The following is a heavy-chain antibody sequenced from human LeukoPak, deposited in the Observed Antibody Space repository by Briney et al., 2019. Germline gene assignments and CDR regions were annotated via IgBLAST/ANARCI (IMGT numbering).Heavy chain of an antibody. V-gene: IGHV1-18*01. D-gene: IGHD3-10*01. Sequence: GASVKVSCKASGYTFIDYGITWVRQAPGQGLEWVGWISASNGDTSYARKLQDRLTMTTDTSTSTAYMELRSLRSDDTAVYQCVRAPPGRTYGPGDYWGQGTLVTVSS. CDR1: GYTFIDYG. CDR2: ISASNGDT. J-gene: IGHJ4*02. CDR3: VRAPPGRTYGPGDY.